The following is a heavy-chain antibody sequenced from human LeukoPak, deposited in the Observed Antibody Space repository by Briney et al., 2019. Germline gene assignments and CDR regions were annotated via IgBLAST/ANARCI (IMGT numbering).Heavy chain of an antibody. CDR2: VYDTGRT. J-gene: IGHJ3*01. CDR3: AIVRNYPDAFDL. Sequence: SETLSLTCTVSGDSISSYYWSWIRQPPGKGLEWVGYVYDTGRTNYNPSLKSRLTISVDTSKNQFSLKLSSVTAADTAIYFCAIVRNYPDAFDLWGQGTMVIVSS. CDR1: GDSISSYY. D-gene: IGHD5-24*01. V-gene: IGHV4-59*01.